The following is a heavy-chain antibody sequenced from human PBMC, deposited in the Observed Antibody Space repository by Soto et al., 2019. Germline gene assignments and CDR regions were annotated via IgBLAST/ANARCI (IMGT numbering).Heavy chain of an antibody. J-gene: IGHJ3*02. CDR3: ATAPSIARPGSDAFDI. V-gene: IGHV4-31*03. CDR2: IYYSGST. Sequence: SETLSLTCTVSGGSISSGGYYWSWIRQHPGKGLEWIGYIYYSGSTYYNPPLKSRVTISVDTSKNQFSLKLSSVTAADTAVYYCATAPSIARPGSDAFDIWGQGTMVTVSS. CDR1: GGSISSGGYY. D-gene: IGHD6-6*01.